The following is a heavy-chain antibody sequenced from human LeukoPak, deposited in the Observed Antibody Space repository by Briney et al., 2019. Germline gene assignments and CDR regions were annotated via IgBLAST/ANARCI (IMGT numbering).Heavy chain of an antibody. Sequence: ASVKVSCKASGYTFTNYGISWVRQAPGQGLEWMGWISGYGGNTNYAQNIQGRVAMTTDTSTSTAYMEVRTLRSDDTAVYYCARGGRRFAYTEFDYWGQGTLVTVSS. D-gene: IGHD3-16*01. CDR1: GYTFTNYG. V-gene: IGHV1-18*01. CDR3: ARGGRRFAYTEFDY. CDR2: ISGYGGNT. J-gene: IGHJ4*02.